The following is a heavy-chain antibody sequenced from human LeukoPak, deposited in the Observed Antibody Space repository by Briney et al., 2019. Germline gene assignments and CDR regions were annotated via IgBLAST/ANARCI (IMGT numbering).Heavy chain of an antibody. CDR3: ARGDYSSSWYLSAFDI. D-gene: IGHD6-13*01. J-gene: IGHJ3*02. V-gene: IGHV1-46*01. CDR1: GYIFTRYY. CDR2: INPSGGST. Sequence: ASVKVSCKASGYIFTRYYMHWVRQAPGQGLEWMGIINPSGGSTSYAQTFQGRVTMTRDTSTSTVYMELSSLGSEDTAVYYCARGDYSSSWYLSAFDIWGQGTMVTVSS.